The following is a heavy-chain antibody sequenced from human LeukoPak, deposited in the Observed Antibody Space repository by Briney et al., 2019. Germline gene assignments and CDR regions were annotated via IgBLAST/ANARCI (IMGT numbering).Heavy chain of an antibody. Sequence: SETLSLTCSVSGGSISSSTYYWAWIRQPSGKGLEWIGSIYYSGSTYYNPSLVKSRVTISVDTSKNQFSLSLYSVTAADTAVYYCARDRIAARWGRFDIWGQGTMVTVSS. V-gene: IGHV4-39*07. D-gene: IGHD6-6*01. CDR3: ARDRIAARWGRFDI. J-gene: IGHJ3*02. CDR2: IYYSGST. CDR1: GGSISSSTYY.